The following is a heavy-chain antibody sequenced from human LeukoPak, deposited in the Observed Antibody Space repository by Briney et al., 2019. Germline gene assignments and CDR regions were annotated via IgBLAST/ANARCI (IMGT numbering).Heavy chain of an antibody. D-gene: IGHD3-22*01. J-gene: IGHJ4*02. CDR3: ARHGHYDSSGYYQPFDY. Sequence: PSETLSLTCTVSGGSISRTNYYWGWIRQPPGKGLEWSGSFYHSGSTYYNPSLKSRVTISVDTSKSQFSLKLTSVTAADTAVYYCARHGHYDSSGYYQPFDYWGQGTLVTVSS. CDR2: FYHSGST. CDR1: GGSISRTNYY. V-gene: IGHV4-39*01.